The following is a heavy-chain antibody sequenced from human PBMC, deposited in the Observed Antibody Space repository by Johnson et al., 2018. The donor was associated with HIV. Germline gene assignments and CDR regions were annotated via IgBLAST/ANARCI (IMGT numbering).Heavy chain of an antibody. V-gene: IGHV3-66*01. Sequence: VQLVESGGGVVQPGRSLRLSCAASGFTVSSNYMKWVRQAPGKGLEWVSIIYSGGSTYYADSVKGRFTISRDSSKNTVYLQMNNLRAEDTAVYNCARGVRGVIIDWGQGTMVAVSS. D-gene: IGHD3-10*01. CDR3: ARGVRGVIID. J-gene: IGHJ3*01. CDR2: IYSGGST. CDR1: GFTVSSNY.